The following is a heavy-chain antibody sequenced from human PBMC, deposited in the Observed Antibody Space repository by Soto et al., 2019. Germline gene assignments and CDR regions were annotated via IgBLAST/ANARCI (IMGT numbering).Heavy chain of an antibody. CDR1: GFTFSSYA. CDR2: ISYDGSNK. CDR3: AREIQLWLRLHGMDV. D-gene: IGHD5-18*01. Sequence: GGSLRLSCAASGFTFSSYAMHWVRQAPGKGLEWVAVISYDGSNKYYADSVKGRFTISRDNSKNTLYLQMNSLRAEDTAVYYCAREIQLWLRLHGMDVWGQGTTVTVSS. V-gene: IGHV3-30-3*01. J-gene: IGHJ6*02.